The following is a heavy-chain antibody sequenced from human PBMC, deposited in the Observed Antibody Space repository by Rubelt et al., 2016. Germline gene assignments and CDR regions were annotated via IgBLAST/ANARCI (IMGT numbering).Heavy chain of an antibody. V-gene: IGHV1-69*06. D-gene: IGHD3-22*01. Sequence: QVQLVQSGAEVKKPGSSVKVSCKASGGTFSSYAISWVRQAPGQGHEWMGGINPIFGTANYAQKFQGRVTITADKSTSTAYMELSSLRSEDTAVYYCARDLVGVVITTHDAFDIWGQGTMVTVSS. J-gene: IGHJ3*02. CDR1: GGTFSSYA. CDR3: ARDLVGVVITTHDAFDI. CDR2: INPIFGTA.